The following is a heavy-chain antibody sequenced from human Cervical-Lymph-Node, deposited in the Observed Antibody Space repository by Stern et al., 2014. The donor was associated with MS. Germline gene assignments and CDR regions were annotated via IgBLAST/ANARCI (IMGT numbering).Heavy chain of an antibody. Sequence: QVQLVQSGAEVKKPGSSVKVSYKASGGTFSSQAINWVRQAPGQGLEWVGGIIPIFGTPNYAQKVQDRVTITADESTSTAYMDLSSLRSEDTAVYYCATPSTVTVGGMDVWGQGTTVTVSS. V-gene: IGHV1-69*01. D-gene: IGHD4-17*01. CDR3: ATPSTVTVGGMDV. CDR2: IIPIFGTP. CDR1: GGTFSSQA. J-gene: IGHJ6*02.